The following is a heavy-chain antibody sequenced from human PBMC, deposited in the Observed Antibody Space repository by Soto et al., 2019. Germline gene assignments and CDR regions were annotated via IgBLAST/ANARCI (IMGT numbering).Heavy chain of an antibody. CDR2: ISAYNGNT. V-gene: IGHV1-18*01. Sequence: GASVKVSCKASGYTFTSYGISWVRQAPGQGLEWMGWISAYNGNTNYAQKLQGRVTMTTDTSTSTAYMELRSLRSDDTAVYYCARGWAVAGKNNWFNPGGQGTLVTVSS. CDR3: ARGWAVAGKNNWFNP. J-gene: IGHJ5*02. D-gene: IGHD6-19*01. CDR1: GYTFTSYG.